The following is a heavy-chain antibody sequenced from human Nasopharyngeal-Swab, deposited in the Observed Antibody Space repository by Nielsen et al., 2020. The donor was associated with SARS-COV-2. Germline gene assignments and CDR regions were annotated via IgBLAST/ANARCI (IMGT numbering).Heavy chain of an antibody. Sequence: GESLKISCAASGFTFSSYAMHWVRQAPGKGLEWVAVISYDGSNKYYADSVKGRFTISRDNSKNTLYLQMNSLRAEDTAVYYCAKDPAAAYYYDSSGDLYYYYGMDVWGQGTTVTVSS. CDR1: GFTFSSYA. V-gene: IGHV3-30-3*01. D-gene: IGHD3-22*01. CDR3: AKDPAAAYYYDSSGDLYYYYGMDV. CDR2: ISYDGSNK. J-gene: IGHJ6*02.